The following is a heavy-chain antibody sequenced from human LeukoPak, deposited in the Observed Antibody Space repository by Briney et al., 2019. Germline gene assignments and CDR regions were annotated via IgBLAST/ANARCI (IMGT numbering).Heavy chain of an antibody. CDR3: AREGGYAGAVLDY. V-gene: IGHV4-59*01. CDR1: GGSISSYY. Sequence: SETLSLTCTVSGGSISSYYWSWIRQPPGKGLEWIGYIYYSGSTNYNPSLKSRVTTSVDTSKNQFSLKLSSVTAADTAVYYCAREGGYAGAVLDYWGQGTLVTVSS. D-gene: IGHD5-18*01. CDR2: IYYSGST. J-gene: IGHJ4*02.